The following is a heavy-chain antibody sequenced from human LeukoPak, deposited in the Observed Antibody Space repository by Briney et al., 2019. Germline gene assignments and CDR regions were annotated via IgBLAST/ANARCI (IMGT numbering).Heavy chain of an antibody. D-gene: IGHD1-26*01. V-gene: IGHV3-66*01. CDR2: IYSGGST. J-gene: IGHJ4*02. Sequence: GGSLRLSCAASGFTVSSNYMSWVRQAPGKGLEWVSVIYSGGSTYYADSVKGRFTISRDNSKNTLYLQMNSLRAEDTAVYFCVYSGNFPFDYWGQGALVTVSS. CDR3: VYSGNFPFDY. CDR1: GFTVSSNY.